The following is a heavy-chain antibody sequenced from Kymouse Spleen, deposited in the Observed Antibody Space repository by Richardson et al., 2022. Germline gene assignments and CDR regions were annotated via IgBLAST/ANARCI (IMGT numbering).Heavy chain of an antibody. J-gene: IGHJ6*02. V-gene: IGHV1-46*03. CDR2: INPSGGST. D-gene: IGHD1-7*01. CDR3: ARDITGTTDYYYYGMDV. CDR1: GYTFTSYY. Sequence: QVQLVQSGAEVKKPGASVKVSCKASGYTFTSYYMHWVRQAPGQGLEWMGIINPSGGSTSYAQKFQGRVTMTRDTSTSTVYMELSSLRSEDTAVYYCARDITGTTDYYYYGMDVWGQGTTVTVSS.